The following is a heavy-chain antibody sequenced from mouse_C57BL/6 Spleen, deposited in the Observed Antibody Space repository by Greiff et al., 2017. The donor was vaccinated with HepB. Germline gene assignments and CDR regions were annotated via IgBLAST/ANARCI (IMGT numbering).Heavy chain of an antibody. J-gene: IGHJ2*01. Sequence: EVQGVESGGGLVKPGGSLKLSCAASGFTFSSYAMPWVRQTPEKRLEWVATISDGGSYTYYPDNVKGRYTISRDNAKNNLYLEMSHLKSEDTAMYYYARDLDYCGSGEDYIDYWGQGTTLTVSS. D-gene: IGHD1-1*01. V-gene: IGHV5-4*01. CDR3: ARDLDYCGSGEDYIDY. CDR2: ISDGGSYT. CDR1: GFTFSSYA.